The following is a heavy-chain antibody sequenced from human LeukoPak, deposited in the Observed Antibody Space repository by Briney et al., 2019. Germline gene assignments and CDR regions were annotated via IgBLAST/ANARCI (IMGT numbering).Heavy chain of an antibody. CDR2: IYYSGST. CDR1: GGSISSGGHY. CDR3: ARDPAPNSSGWYFGY. J-gene: IGHJ4*02. Sequence: SETLSLTCTVSGGSISSGGHYWSWIRQHPGQGLEWIGYIYYSGSTYYNPSLKSRVTISLDTSKNQFSLKLSSVPAAHTAVYYCARDPAPNSSGWYFGYWGQGTLVTVSS. D-gene: IGHD6-19*01. V-gene: IGHV4-31*03.